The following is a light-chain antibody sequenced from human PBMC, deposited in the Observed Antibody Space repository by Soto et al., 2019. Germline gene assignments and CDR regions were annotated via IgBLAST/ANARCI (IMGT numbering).Light chain of an antibody. V-gene: IGLV2-14*01. Sequence: QSALTQPASVSGSPGQSITISCTGTSSDIGGYNHVSWYQHSPGKAPKLILFAVSDRPSGISHRFSGSKSGNTASLTISGLQAEDEADYYCCSYTSLSSVVFGGGTKVTVL. CDR3: CSYTSLSSVV. CDR1: SSDIGGYNH. CDR2: AVS. J-gene: IGLJ2*01.